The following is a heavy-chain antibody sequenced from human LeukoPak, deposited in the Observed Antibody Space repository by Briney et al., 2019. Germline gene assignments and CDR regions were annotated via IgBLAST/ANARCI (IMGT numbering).Heavy chain of an antibody. CDR3: AKAAGGEMDY. CDR2: ISYDGSNK. V-gene: IGHV3-30*04. J-gene: IGHJ4*02. D-gene: IGHD4-23*01. Sequence: PGGSLRLSCAASGFTFRNYDLHWVRQAPGKGLEWVAVISYDGSNKYYGDSVKGRFTISRDNSKNTLYLQMNSLRAEDTAVYYCAKAAGGEMDYWGQGTLVTVSS. CDR1: GFTFRNYD.